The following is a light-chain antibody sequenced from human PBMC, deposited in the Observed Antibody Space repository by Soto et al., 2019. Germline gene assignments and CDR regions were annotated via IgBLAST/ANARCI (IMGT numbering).Light chain of an antibody. J-gene: IGLJ2*01. CDR1: SSDVGGYNY. CDR2: DVT. CDR3: SSYAGSNNPVL. Sequence: QSVLTQPPSASGSPGQSVAISCTGTSSDVGGYNYVSWYQQHPGKAPKLMIYDVTERPPGVPDRLSGSKSGNTASLTVAGLQAEDEADYYCSSYAGSNNPVLFGGGTKLTVL. V-gene: IGLV2-8*01.